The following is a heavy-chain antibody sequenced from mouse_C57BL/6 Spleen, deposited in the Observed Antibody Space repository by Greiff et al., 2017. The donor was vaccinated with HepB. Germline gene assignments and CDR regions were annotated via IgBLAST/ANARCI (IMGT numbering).Heavy chain of an antibody. J-gene: IGHJ2*01. V-gene: IGHV14-1*01. CDR2: IDPEDGDT. D-gene: IGHD1-1*01. CDR3: SADGYGGSSYDFDY. CDR1: GFNIKDYY. Sequence: VQLQQSGAELVRPGASVKLSCTASGFNIKDYYMHWVKQRPEQGLEWIGRIDPEDGDTEYAPKFQGKATMTADTSSNTAYLQLSSLTSEDTAVYYCSADGYGGSSYDFDYWGQGTTLTVSS.